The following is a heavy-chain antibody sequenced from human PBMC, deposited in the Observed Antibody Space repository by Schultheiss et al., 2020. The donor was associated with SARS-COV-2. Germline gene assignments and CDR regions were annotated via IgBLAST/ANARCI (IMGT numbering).Heavy chain of an antibody. CDR1: GFDFSRYS. D-gene: IGHD6-13*01. J-gene: IGHJ4*02. CDR3: AKEYKKGIAAAGSNYFDY. V-gene: IGHV3-48*04. Sequence: GGSLRLSCAASGFDFSRYSMNWLRQAPGRGLEWISYIDTRSANTIEYADSVKSRFTISRDDSSNSLYLQMNSLRPEDTAVYFCAKEYKKGIAAAGSNYFDYWGQGTLVTVSS. CDR2: IDTRSANTI.